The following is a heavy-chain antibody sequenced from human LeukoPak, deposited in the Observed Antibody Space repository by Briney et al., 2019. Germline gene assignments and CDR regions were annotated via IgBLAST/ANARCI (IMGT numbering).Heavy chain of an antibody. Sequence: PGGSLRLSCAASGFTFSHYRMNWVRQAPGKGLQWVSYISSGSGTIYYADSVKGRFTISRDNANNSLYLQMNSLGAEDTAVYYCAREETGAFDIWGQGTMVTVSS. CDR2: ISSGSGTI. D-gene: IGHD3-10*01. V-gene: IGHV3-48*01. CDR1: GFTFSHYR. J-gene: IGHJ3*02. CDR3: AREETGAFDI.